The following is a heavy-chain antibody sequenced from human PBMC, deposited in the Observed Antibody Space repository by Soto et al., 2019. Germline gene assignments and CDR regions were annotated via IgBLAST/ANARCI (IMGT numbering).Heavy chain of an antibody. Sequence: QVQLVESGGGVVQPGRSLRLSCAASGFTFSSYGMHWVRQAPGKGLERVAVISYDGSNKYYADSVKGRFTISRDNSKNTLYLQMNSLRAEDTAVYYCAKDKPYCTNGVCWGYFDYWDQGTLVTVSS. J-gene: IGHJ4*02. CDR1: GFTFSSYG. CDR3: AKDKPYCTNGVCWGYFDY. CDR2: ISYDGSNK. V-gene: IGHV3-30*18. D-gene: IGHD2-8*01.